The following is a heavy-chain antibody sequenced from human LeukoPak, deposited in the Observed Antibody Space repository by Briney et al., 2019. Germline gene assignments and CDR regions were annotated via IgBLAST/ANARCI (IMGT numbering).Heavy chain of an antibody. CDR1: GFTFSDSF. CDR2: ISHSGSYL. J-gene: IGHJ4*02. CDR3: ARGDSSGVPDY. D-gene: IGHD3-22*01. Sequence: GGSLRLSCAASGFTFSDSFMNWIRQAPGKGLEWLSYISHSGSYLDYAESVRGRFTISRDNANHSLYLQINSLRAEDTAVYYCARGDSSGVPDYWGQGTLVTVSS. V-gene: IGHV3-11*01.